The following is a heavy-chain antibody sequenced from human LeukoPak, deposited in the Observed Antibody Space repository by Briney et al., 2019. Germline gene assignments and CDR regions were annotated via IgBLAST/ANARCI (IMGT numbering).Heavy chain of an antibody. J-gene: IGHJ4*02. CDR3: AREVENYDILTGYYVDY. Sequence: SETLSLTCAVSGGSISSSNWWSWVRQPPGKGLEWIGEIYHSGSTNYNPSLKSRVTTSVDKSKNQFSLKLSSVTAADTAVYYCAREVENYDILTGYYVDYWGQGTLVTVSS. CDR2: IYHSGST. V-gene: IGHV4-4*02. CDR1: GGSISSSNW. D-gene: IGHD3-9*01.